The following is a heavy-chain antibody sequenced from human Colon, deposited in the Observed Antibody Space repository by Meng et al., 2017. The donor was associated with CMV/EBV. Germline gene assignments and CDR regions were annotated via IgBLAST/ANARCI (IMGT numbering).Heavy chain of an antibody. CDR3: ASYGSGTSSIFDY. D-gene: IGHD3-10*01. V-gene: IGHV1-2*06. CDR1: GHTFADYY. CDR2: INPNSGGS. Sequence: CKASGHTFADYYIHWVRQAPGQGPERMGRINPNSGGSNYAEMFQGRVTLTRDTSINTVYMELSSLRSDDTAVYYCASYGSGTSSIFDYWGQGTLVTVSS. J-gene: IGHJ4*02.